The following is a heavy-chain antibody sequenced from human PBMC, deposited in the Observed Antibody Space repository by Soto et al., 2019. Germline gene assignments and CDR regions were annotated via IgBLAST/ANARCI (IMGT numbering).Heavy chain of an antibody. CDR1: GYTFTIYG. CDR2: ISAYNGNT. V-gene: IGHV1-18*01. Sequence: ASVKVSCKASGYTFTIYGISWVRQAPGQGLEWMGWISAYNGNTNYAQKLQGRVTMTTDTSTSTAYMELKSLRSDDTAVYYCARDNSNDYEGPRYYWGQGTLVTVSS. J-gene: IGHJ4*02. D-gene: IGHD4-17*01. CDR3: ARDNSNDYEGPRYY.